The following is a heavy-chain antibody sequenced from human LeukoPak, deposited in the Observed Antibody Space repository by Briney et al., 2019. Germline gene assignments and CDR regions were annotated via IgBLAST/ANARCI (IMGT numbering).Heavy chain of an antibody. CDR3: AGERGRSGYYYGMDV. V-gene: IGHV1-8*01. J-gene: IGHJ6*02. Sequence: ASVKVSCKASGYTFTSYDINWVRQATGQGLEWMGWMNPNSGNTGYAQKFQGRVTMTRNTSISTAYMELSSLRSEDTAVYYCAGERGRSGYYYGMDVWGQGTTVTVSS. CDR2: MNPNSGNT. CDR1: GYTFTSYD. D-gene: IGHD1-1*01.